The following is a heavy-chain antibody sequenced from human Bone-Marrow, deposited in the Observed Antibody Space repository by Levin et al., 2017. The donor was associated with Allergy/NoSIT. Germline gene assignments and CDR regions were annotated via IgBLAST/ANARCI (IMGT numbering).Heavy chain of an antibody. CDR1: GFTFNKHA. J-gene: IGHJ4*02. CDR3: VRDPVGYSFGFDY. V-gene: IGHV3-33*01. Sequence: AGGSLRLSCAASGFTFNKHAMHWVRQAPGKGLEWVALIWYDGSNEYYVESVRGRFTISRDNSKNTLYLQMNSLRVEDTAVYYCVRDPVGYSFGFDYWGQGSLVTV. D-gene: IGHD5-18*01. CDR2: IWYDGSNE.